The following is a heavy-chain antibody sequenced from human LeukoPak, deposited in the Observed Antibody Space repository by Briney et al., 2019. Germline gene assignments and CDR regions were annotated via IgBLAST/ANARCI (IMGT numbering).Heavy chain of an antibody. CDR1: GFTFSSYG. CDR2: IRYDESNK. J-gene: IGHJ6*02. CDR3: ARETQNIAARPKRHYGMDV. Sequence: GGSLRLSCAASGFTFSSYGLHWVRQAPDKGPEWGAVIRYDESNKYYADYVKDRFTISRDNSKNTLYLQMNSLRAEDTAVYYCARETQNIAARPKRHYGMDVWGQGPTVTVSS. D-gene: IGHD6-6*01. V-gene: IGHV3-33*01.